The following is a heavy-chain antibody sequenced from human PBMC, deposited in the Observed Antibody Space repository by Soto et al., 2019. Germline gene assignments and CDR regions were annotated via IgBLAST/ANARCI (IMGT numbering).Heavy chain of an antibody. J-gene: IGHJ5*02. CDR1: GGTFSSYA. CDR2: IIPIFGTA. D-gene: IGHD2-21*02. Sequence: QVQLVQSGAEVKKPGSSVKVSCKASGGTFSSYAISWVRQAPGQGLEWMGGIIPIFGTANYAQKFQGRVTITADESTSTAYRELSSLRSEDTAVYYCARDKVTPRRGLFDPWGQGTLVTVSS. CDR3: ARDKVTPRRGLFDP. V-gene: IGHV1-69*01.